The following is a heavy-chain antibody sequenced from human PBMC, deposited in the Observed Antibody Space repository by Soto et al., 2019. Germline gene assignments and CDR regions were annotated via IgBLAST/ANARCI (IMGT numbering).Heavy chain of an antibody. Sequence: EVQVVESGGGLVQPGGSLRLSCAASGFTFSYYSMNWVRQAPGKGLEWVSYISSSSSTIFYADSVKGRFTISRDNARNSLFLQMNSLRAEDTAVYYCARDIDGGGQGTLVTVSS. CDR2: ISSSSSTI. CDR1: GFTFSYYS. CDR3: ARDIDG. D-gene: IGHD2-15*01. J-gene: IGHJ4*02. V-gene: IGHV3-48*01.